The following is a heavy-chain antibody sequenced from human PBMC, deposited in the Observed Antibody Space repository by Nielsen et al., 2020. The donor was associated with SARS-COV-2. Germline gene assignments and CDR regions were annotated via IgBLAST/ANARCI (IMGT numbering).Heavy chain of an antibody. Sequence: SETLSLTCTVSGGSFSSNSYYWGWIRQPPGKGLEWIASIYYSGTTYYNPSLKSRVAISIDTSKNQFSLKVTSVTAADTAVYYCARSGPRRNNAFDIWPRVHGHRLF. J-gene: IGHJ3*02. D-gene: IGHD1-26*01. V-gene: IGHV4-39*01. CDR1: GGSFSSNSYY. CDR3: ARSGPRRNNAFDI. CDR2: IYYSGTT.